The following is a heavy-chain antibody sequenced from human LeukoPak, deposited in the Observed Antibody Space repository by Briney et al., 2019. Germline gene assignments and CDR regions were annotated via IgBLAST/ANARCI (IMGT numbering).Heavy chain of an antibody. CDR2: IWYDGSNK. D-gene: IGHD2-2*01. Sequence: QTGGSLRLSCAASGFTFSIYGINWVRQAPGKGLEWVAIIWYDGSNKYFAESVRGRFSIYKDNSKNTVYLQMNSLRIEDTAVYYCARAGIGNALDYWGQGTQVTVSS. CDR1: GFTFSIYG. J-gene: IGHJ4*02. CDR3: ARAGIGNALDY. V-gene: IGHV3-33*01.